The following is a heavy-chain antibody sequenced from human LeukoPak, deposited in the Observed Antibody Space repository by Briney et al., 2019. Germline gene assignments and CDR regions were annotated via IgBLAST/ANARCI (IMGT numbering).Heavy chain of an antibody. J-gene: IGHJ4*02. V-gene: IGHV4-59*01. CDR3: ASSGSYYLVDY. D-gene: IGHD3-10*01. CDR2: IYYSGST. Sequence: SETLSLTCTVSGGSISSYYWSWLRQPPGKGLEGIGYIYYSGSTNYNPSLKSRVTISVDTSKNQFSLKLSSVTAADTAVYYCASSGSYYLVDYWGQGTLVTVSS. CDR1: GGSISSYY.